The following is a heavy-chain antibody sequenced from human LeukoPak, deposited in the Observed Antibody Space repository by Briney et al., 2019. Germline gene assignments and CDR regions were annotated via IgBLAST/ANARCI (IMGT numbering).Heavy chain of an antibody. CDR2: IDPSDSYT. CDR3: ARQGPPPNYDILTGYYNHYYYGMDV. V-gene: IGHV5-10-1*01. J-gene: IGHJ6*04. D-gene: IGHD3-9*01. CDR1: GYSFTSYW. Sequence: GESLRISCKGSGYSFTSYWISWVRQMPGKGQEWMGRIDPSDSYTNYSPSFQGHVTISADKSISTAYLQWSSLKASDTAMYYCARQGPPPNYDILTGYYNHYYYGMDVWGKGTTVTVSS.